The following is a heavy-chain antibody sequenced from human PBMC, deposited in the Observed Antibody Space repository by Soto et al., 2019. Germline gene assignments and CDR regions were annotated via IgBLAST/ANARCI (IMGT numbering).Heavy chain of an antibody. D-gene: IGHD6-13*01. CDR3: ARDLAAAGTDDY. CDR1: GFTFSSYA. CDR2: ISYDGSNK. V-gene: IGHV3-30-3*01. Sequence: QVQLVESGGGVVQSGRSLRLSCAASGFTFSSYAMHWVRQAPGKGLEWVAVISYDGSNKYYADSVKGRFTISRDNSKNTLYLQMNSLRAEDTAVYYCARDLAAAGTDDYWGQGTLVTVSS. J-gene: IGHJ4*02.